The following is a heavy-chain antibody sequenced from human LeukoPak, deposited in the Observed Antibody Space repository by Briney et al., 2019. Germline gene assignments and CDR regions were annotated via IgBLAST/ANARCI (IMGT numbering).Heavy chain of an antibody. D-gene: IGHD3-10*01. J-gene: IGHJ4*02. CDR3: ARVLTVRGVIIQTYYFDY. Sequence: GGSLRLSCAASGFTFSSYWMSWVRQAPGKGLEWVANIKQDGSEKYYVDSVKGRFTISRDNAKNSLYLQMNSLRAEDTAVYYCARVLTVRGVIIQTYYFDYWGQGTLVTVSS. V-gene: IGHV3-7*03. CDR2: IKQDGSEK. CDR1: GFTFSSYW.